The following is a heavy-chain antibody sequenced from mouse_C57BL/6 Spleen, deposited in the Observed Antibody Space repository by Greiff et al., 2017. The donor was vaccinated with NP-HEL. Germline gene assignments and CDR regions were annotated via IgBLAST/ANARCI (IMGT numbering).Heavy chain of an antibody. J-gene: IGHJ4*01. CDR3: AKNGGYSLYAMDY. CDR2: IWSGGST. CDR1: GFSLTSYG. V-gene: IGHV2-4*01. D-gene: IGHD2-3*01. Sequence: VQLQESGPGLVQPSQSLSITCTVSGFSLTSYGVHWVRQPPGKGLEWLGVIWSGGSTDYNAAFISRLSISKDNSKSQVFFKMNSLQADDTAIYYCAKNGGYSLYAMDYWGQGTSVTVSS.